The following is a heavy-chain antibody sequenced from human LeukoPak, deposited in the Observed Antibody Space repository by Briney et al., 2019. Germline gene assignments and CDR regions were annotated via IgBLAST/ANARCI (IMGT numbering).Heavy chain of an antibody. CDR2: ISYDGSNK. J-gene: IGHJ4*02. D-gene: IGHD6-13*01. CDR1: GFTFSSYG. V-gene: IGHV3-30*03. CDR3: ARGESSSWSRFDY. Sequence: GGSLRLSCAASGFTFSSYGMHWVRQAPGKGLEWVAVISYDGSNKYYADSVKGRFTISRDNSKNTLYLQMNSLRAEDTAVYYCARGESSSWSRFDYWGQGTLVTVSS.